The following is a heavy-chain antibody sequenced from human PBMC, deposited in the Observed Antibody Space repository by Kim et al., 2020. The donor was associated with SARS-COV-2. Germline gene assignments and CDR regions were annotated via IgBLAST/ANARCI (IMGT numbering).Heavy chain of an antibody. D-gene: IGHD1-26*01. Sequence: EQGFQGRVTITADESTSTAYMDLSSLRSEDTAVYYCARDGVGAATLYGMDVWGQGTPVTVSS. CDR3: ARDGVGAATLYGMDV. J-gene: IGHJ6*02. V-gene: IGHV1-69*01.